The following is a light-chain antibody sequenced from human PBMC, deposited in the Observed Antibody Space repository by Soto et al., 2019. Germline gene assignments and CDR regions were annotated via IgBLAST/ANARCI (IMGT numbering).Light chain of an antibody. Sequence: QSALTQPRSVSGSPGQSVTISCTGTSSDVGGYNYVSWYQQHTGKAPKLMIYDVSKRPSGVPDRFSGSKSGNTASLTISGLQAEDEVDYYCCSYAGSYVFGNGTKLTVL. V-gene: IGLV2-11*01. CDR1: SSDVGGYNY. CDR3: CSYAGSYV. CDR2: DVS. J-gene: IGLJ1*01.